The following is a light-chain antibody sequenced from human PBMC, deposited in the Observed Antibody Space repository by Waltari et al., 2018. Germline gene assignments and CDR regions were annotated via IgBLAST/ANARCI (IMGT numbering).Light chain of an antibody. CDR1: QSISNW. CDR2: KAS. J-gene: IGKJ4*01. Sequence: TLSASVGDRVTITCRASQSISNWLAWYQQKPGKAPKLLIYKASTLESGVPSRFSGSGSGTEFTLTISSLQPDDFATYYCQQYNSYSLLTFGGGTKVEIK. CDR3: QQYNSYSLLT. V-gene: IGKV1-5*03.